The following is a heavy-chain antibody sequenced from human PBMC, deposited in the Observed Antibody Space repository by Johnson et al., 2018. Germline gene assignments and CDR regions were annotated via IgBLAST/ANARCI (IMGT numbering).Heavy chain of an antibody. J-gene: IGHJ3*02. V-gene: IGHV1-69*06. Sequence: QVQLVQSGAEVKKPGSSVKVSCKASGGTFSSYAISWVRQAPGPGLEWMGGIIPIFGTANYAQKFQGSVTIPADKSASTAYMELSSLGSAGTGVYYCARDRDYGGNSQITACVIWGQGTRVTVSS. D-gene: IGHD4-23*01. CDR2: IIPIFGTA. CDR1: GGTFSSYA. CDR3: ARDRDYGGNSQITACVI.